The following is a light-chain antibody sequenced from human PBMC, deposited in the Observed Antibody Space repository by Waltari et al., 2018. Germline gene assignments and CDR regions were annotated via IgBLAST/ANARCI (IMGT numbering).Light chain of an antibody. Sequence: DIVMTQSPDSLAVSLGERATINCKSSQTVLYRDNNKNYLTWYQQKPGQHPKLLFSWASNRESGVPDRLSASGSGTDFTLTISSLQAEDVAVYYCHQHYTTPWTFGQGTKVEIK. CDR2: WAS. J-gene: IGKJ1*01. V-gene: IGKV4-1*01. CDR3: HQHYTTPWT. CDR1: QTVLYRDNNKNY.